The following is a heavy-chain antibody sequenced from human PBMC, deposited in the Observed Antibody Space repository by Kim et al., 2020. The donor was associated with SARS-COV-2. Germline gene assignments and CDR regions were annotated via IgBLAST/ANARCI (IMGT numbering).Heavy chain of an antibody. J-gene: IGHJ4*02. CDR3: ARHRASGPDY. CDR1: GGSISSSSYY. Sequence: SETLSLTCTVSGGSISSSSYYWGWIRQPPGKGLEWIGSIYYSGSTYYNPSLKSRVTISVDTSKNQFSLKLSSVTAADTAVYYCARHRASGPDYWGQGTLVTVSS. V-gene: IGHV4-39*01. CDR2: IYYSGST. D-gene: IGHD6-19*01.